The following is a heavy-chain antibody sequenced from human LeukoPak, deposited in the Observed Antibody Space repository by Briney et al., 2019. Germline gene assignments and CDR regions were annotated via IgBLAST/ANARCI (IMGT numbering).Heavy chain of an antibody. CDR2: ISYDGSNK. Sequence: PGGSLRLSCAASGFNLSRYGVHWVRQAPGKGLAWVAVISYDGSNKYYADSVKGRFTISRDNSKNTLYLQMNSLRAEDTAVYYCAKDYYGSGSLFDYWGQGTLVTVSS. J-gene: IGHJ4*02. V-gene: IGHV3-30*18. CDR1: GFNLSRYG. CDR3: AKDYYGSGSLFDY. D-gene: IGHD3-10*01.